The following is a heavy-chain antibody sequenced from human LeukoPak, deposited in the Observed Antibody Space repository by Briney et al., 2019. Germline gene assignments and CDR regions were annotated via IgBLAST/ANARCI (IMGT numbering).Heavy chain of an antibody. V-gene: IGHV4-38-2*02. CDR2: IYHSGST. D-gene: IGHD2/OR15-2a*01. CDR3: ARDLSPYVYYFDY. CDR1: GYSISSGYY. Sequence: TPSETLSLTCTVSGYSISSGYYWGWIRQPPGKGLEWIGSIYHSGSTYYNPCLKSRVTISVDTSKNQFSLKLSSVTAADTAVYYCARDLSPYVYYFDYWGQGTLVTVSS. J-gene: IGHJ4*02.